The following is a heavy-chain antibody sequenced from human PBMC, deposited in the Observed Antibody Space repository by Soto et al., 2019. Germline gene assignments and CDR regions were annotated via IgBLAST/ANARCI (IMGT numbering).Heavy chain of an antibody. J-gene: IGHJ3*02. D-gene: IGHD2-15*01. CDR2: IWYDGSNK. CDR3: AGGSYCSGGSCYYAFDI. Sequence: GGSLRLSCAASGLTFSSHAMNWVRQAPGTALEWVAVIWYDGSNKYYADSVKGRFTISRDNSKNTLYLQMNSLRAEDTAVYYCAGGSYCSGGSCYYAFDIWGQGTMVTVSS. V-gene: IGHV3-33*08. CDR1: GLTFSSHA.